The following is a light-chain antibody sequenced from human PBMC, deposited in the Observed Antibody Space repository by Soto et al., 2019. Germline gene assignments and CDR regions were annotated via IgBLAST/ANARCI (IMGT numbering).Light chain of an antibody. CDR1: RSNIGINA. Sequence: QAVVTQPPSVSGTPGQRVSISCSGSRSNIGINAVDWYHQLPGTAPKVLIYANNQRPSGVPDRFSGSKSGPSASLAINGIQSDDEAHYYCAAWDDSLNGLVFGGGTKLTVL. CDR3: AAWDDSLNGLV. J-gene: IGLJ2*01. CDR2: ANN. V-gene: IGLV1-44*01.